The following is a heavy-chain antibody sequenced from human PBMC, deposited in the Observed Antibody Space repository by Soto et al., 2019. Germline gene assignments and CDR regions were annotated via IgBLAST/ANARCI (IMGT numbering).Heavy chain of an antibody. CDR2: ISGSGGST. J-gene: IGHJ4*02. D-gene: IGHD6-19*01. Sequence: GGSLRLSCAASGFTFSSYAMSWVRQAPGKGLEWVSAISGSGGSTYYADSVKGRFTISRDNSKNTLYLQMNSLRAEDTAVYCCAKLSVFAVAGYLDYWGQGTLVTVSS. CDR3: AKLSVFAVAGYLDY. CDR1: GFTFSSYA. V-gene: IGHV3-23*01.